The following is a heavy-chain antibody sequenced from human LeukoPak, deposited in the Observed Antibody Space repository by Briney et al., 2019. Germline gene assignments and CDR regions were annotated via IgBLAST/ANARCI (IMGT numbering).Heavy chain of an antibody. CDR2: LTPDGIHK. D-gene: IGHD3-16*01. CDR1: GFSFSGYW. CDR3: ARDAYTSASGS. Sequence: GGSLRLSCAASGFSFSGYWMTWVRQAPGKGLEWVANLTPDGIHKYYVDSVKGRFTISRDNARNSLYLQMSSLRAEDTAVYYCARDAYTSASGSWGQGTLVSVSS. V-gene: IGHV3-7*01. J-gene: IGHJ5*02.